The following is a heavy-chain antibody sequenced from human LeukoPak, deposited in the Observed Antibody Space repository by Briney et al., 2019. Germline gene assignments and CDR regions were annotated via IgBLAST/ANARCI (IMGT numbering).Heavy chain of an antibody. CDR2: INHSGST. Sequence: PSETLSLTCAVYGGSFSGYYWGWIRQPPGKGLEWIGEINHSGSTNYNPSLKSRVTISVDTSKNQFSLELSSVTAADTAVYYCARARYSSGWYYYWGQGTLVTVSS. CDR1: GGSFSGYY. D-gene: IGHD6-19*01. CDR3: ARARYSSGWYYY. J-gene: IGHJ4*02. V-gene: IGHV4-34*01.